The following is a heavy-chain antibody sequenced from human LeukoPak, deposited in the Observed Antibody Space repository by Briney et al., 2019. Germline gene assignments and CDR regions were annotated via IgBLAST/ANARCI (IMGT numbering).Heavy chain of an antibody. Sequence: LGGSLRLSCAASGFTIADYTINWVRQAPGKGLEWVSYISSSTSDIYYADSVKGRFTIFRDNAKNSLFLEMNGLRAEDTAVYYCARITSTSYYFHFMDVWGKGTTVIVSS. CDR3: ARITSTSYYFHFMDV. CDR2: ISSSTSDI. CDR1: GFTIADYT. V-gene: IGHV3-21*06. J-gene: IGHJ6*03. D-gene: IGHD2/OR15-2a*01.